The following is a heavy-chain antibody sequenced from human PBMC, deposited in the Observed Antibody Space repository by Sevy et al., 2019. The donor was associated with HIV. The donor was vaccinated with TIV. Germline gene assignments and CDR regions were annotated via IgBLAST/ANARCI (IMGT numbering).Heavy chain of an antibody. D-gene: IGHD3-22*01. CDR2: IGGSGVST. CDR3: ATDWYYYDGTVNDSFEM. Sequence: GGSLRLSCAASGFTFSSYAMTWVRQAPGKGLEWVSGIGGSGVSTFYADSVRGRFTVSRDNLNKMLFLQMNNLGAEDTAVYFCATDWYYYDGTVNDSFEMWGQGTLVTVSS. CDR1: GFTFSSYA. J-gene: IGHJ3*02. V-gene: IGHV3-23*01.